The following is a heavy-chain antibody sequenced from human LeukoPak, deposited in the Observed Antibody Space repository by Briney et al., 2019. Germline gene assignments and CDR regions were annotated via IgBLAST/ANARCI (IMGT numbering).Heavy chain of an antibody. J-gene: IGHJ1*01. D-gene: IGHD2-15*01. CDR1: GFTVSGNY. V-gene: IGHV3-66*01. Sequence: GGSLRLSCAVSGFTVSGNYMSWVRQAPGKGLEWVSVIYSGGSTFYADSVKGRFTISRDNSKNTLYLQMNSLRAEDTAVYYCASDSYSPEYFQHWGQGTLVTVSS. CDR2: IYSGGST. CDR3: ASDSYSPEYFQH.